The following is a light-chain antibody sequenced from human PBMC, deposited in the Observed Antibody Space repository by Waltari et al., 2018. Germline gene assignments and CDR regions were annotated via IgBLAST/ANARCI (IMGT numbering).Light chain of an antibody. CDR1: QSISRS. V-gene: IGKV3-11*01. CDR3: QQRGNWPPYT. CDR2: DAS. Sequence: EIVLTQSPVALSLSPGEGATLSCRASQSISRSLAWYQQKPGQAPRLLIYDASNRAPGVPVRFRGSGSETDFALTISSLEPEDFAIDYCQQRGNWPPYTFGQGTKLEIK. J-gene: IGKJ2*01.